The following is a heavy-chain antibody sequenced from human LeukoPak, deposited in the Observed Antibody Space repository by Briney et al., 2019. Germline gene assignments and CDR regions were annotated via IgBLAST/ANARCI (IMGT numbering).Heavy chain of an antibody. J-gene: IGHJ4*02. D-gene: IGHD6-13*01. CDR3: ATVDVDQQLPLEY. Sequence: SVKVSCKASGGTFSSYAISWVRQAPGQGLEWMGGIIPIFGTANYAQKFQGRVTITADESTSTAYMELSSLRSEDTAVYYCATVDVDQQLPLEYWGQGTLVTVSS. CDR2: IIPIFGTA. V-gene: IGHV1-69*13. CDR1: GGTFSSYA.